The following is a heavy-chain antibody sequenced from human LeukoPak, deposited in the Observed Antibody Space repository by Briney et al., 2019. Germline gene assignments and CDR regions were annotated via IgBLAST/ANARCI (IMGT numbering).Heavy chain of an antibody. CDR3: ARGEQRLSRARDYGDY. V-gene: IGHV1-2*02. J-gene: IGHJ4*02. CDR1: GYTFTGYY. D-gene: IGHD6-25*01. CDR2: INPNSGGT. Sequence: GASVKVSCKASGYTFTGYYMHWVRQAPGQGLEWMGWINPNSGGTNYAQKFQGRVTMTRDTSISTAYMELSRLRSDDTAVYYCARGEQRLSRARDYGDYWGQGTLVTVSS.